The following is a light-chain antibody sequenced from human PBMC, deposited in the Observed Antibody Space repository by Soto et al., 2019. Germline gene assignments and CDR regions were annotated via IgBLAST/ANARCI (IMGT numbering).Light chain of an antibody. CDR3: QQYGSPPT. CDR2: GAS. Sequence: IVVTLSTGTLSLSTGASATLSCRASQSVSSSYLAWYQQKPGPAPRLLIYGASSRATGIPDRFSGSGSGTDFTLTISRLEPEDFAVYYCQQYGSPPTFGEGTKVDIK. CDR1: QSVSSSY. J-gene: IGKJ4*01. V-gene: IGKV3-20*01.